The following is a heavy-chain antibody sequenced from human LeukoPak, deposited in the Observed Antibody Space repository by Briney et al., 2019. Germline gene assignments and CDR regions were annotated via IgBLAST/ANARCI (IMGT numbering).Heavy chain of an antibody. CDR2: IYNSGSI. J-gene: IGHJ4*02. CDR3: ARGYSTFDY. Sequence: SETLSLTCTVSIDSISSNYWSWIRQPPGKGLEWIGDIYNSGSINYNPSLKSRVTISADTSKNQFSLRLTSVTAAGTAVYYCARGYSTFDYWGQGTRVTVSS. V-gene: IGHV4-59*01. CDR1: IDSISSNY. D-gene: IGHD5/OR15-5a*01.